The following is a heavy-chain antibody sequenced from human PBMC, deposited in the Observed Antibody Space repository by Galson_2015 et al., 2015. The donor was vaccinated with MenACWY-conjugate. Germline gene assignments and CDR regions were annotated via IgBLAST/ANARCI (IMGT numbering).Heavy chain of an antibody. CDR1: GFTFSSYA. D-gene: IGHD3-22*01. V-gene: IGHV3-30*04. Sequence: SLRLSCAASGFTFSSYAMHWVRQAPGKGLEWVAVISYDGSNKYYADSVKGRFTISRDISQNTLYLQMNSLRSEDTALYYCARASGDSSGYQMAVFDYWGQGTLVTVSS. J-gene: IGHJ4*02. CDR3: ARASGDSSGYQMAVFDY. CDR2: ISYDGSNK.